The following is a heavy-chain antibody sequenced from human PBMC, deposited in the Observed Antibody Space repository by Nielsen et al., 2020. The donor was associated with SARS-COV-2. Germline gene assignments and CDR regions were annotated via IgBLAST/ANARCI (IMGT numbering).Heavy chain of an antibody. D-gene: IGHD3-3*01. CDR3: ARVLVIGYDFWSGFDY. Sequence: WVRQAPGQGLEWMGWIRAYNGNTSYAQKLQGRVTMTTDTSTSTACMELRSLRSDDTAVYYCARVLVIGYDFWSGFDYWGQGTLVTVSS. CDR2: IRAYNGNT. V-gene: IGHV1-18*01. J-gene: IGHJ4*02.